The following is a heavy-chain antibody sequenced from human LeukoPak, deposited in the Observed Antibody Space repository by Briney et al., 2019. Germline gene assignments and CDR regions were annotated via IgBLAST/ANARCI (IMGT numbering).Heavy chain of an antibody. Sequence: PGGSLRLSCAASGFTFSSYFMHWVRQAPGKGLVWVSRVSSDGTYTEYADSVKGRFTISRDNAKGTLYLQVNSLRAEDTAVYYCAITVDCRATTDCYSYFHHWGQGTLVTVSS. V-gene: IGHV3-74*03. CDR3: AITVDCRATTDCYSYFHH. CDR1: GFTFSSYF. CDR2: VSSDGTYT. D-gene: IGHD2-21*02. J-gene: IGHJ1*01.